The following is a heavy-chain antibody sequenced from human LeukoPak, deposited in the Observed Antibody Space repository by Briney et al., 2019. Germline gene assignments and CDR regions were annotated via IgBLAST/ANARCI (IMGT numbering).Heavy chain of an antibody. J-gene: IGHJ4*02. CDR1: GGSISSGSYY. CDR2: IYSSGST. D-gene: IGHD3-22*01. V-gene: IGHV4-61*02. CDR3: ARGNYYDSSGYYFDY. Sequence: SETLSLTCTVSGGSISSGSYYWSWIRQPAGKGLEWIGRIYSSGSTNYNPSLKSRVTISVDTSENQFSLKLSSVTAADTAVYYCARGNYYDSSGYYFDYWGQGTLVTVSS.